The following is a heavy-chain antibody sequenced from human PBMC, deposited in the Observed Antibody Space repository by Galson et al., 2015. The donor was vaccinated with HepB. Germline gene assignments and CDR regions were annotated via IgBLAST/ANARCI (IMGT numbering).Heavy chain of an antibody. CDR1: GLTLSSTW. CDR3: VTASFGRHD. V-gene: IGHV3-15*01. CDR2: ILAKTDGETA. Sequence: SLRLSCATSGLTLSSTWIHWVRQAPGKGLEWVGRILAKTDGETAEYAAPLEGRFTISRDDSEDTLSLQMNSLKIEDTAVYYCVTASFGRHDGGQGARVTGSS. J-gene: IGHJ4*02. D-gene: IGHD1-1*01.